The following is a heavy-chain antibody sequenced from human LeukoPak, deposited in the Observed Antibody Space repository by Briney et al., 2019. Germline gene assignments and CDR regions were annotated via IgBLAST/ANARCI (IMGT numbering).Heavy chain of an antibody. V-gene: IGHV1-8*01. CDR1: GYTFTSYD. CDR2: INPNSGST. Sequence: ASVTVSCKASGYTFTSYDINWVRQATGQGLEWMGWINPNSGSTGYAQKFQGRVTMTRNTSISTAYMELSRVRSEDTAVYYCAGVNFGSWGQGTLVTVSS. J-gene: IGHJ4*02. CDR3: AGVNFGS.